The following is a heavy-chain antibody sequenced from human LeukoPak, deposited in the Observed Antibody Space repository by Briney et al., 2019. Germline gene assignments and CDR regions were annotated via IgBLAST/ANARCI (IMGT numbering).Heavy chain of an antibody. Sequence: SVKVSCKASGGTFSSYAISWVRQALGQGLEWMGGIIPIFGTANYAQKFQGRVTITADESTSTAYMELSSLRSEDTAVYYCARGRFSGSIDSLVVWGQGTTVTVSS. V-gene: IGHV1-69*13. CDR2: IIPIFGTA. D-gene: IGHD6-6*01. CDR1: GGTFSSYA. CDR3: ARGRFSGSIDSLVV. J-gene: IGHJ6*02.